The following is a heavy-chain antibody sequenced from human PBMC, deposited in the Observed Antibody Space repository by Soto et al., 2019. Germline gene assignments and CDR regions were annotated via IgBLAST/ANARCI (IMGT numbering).Heavy chain of an antibody. D-gene: IGHD6-6*01. J-gene: IGHJ4*02. CDR3: ARQYPSSSRHFDH. V-gene: IGHV3-21*01. CDR2: ISAGSSNI. CDR1: GFSFRTYY. Sequence: GGSMRLSCAASGFSFRTYYMIWVRQDPGKGLEWVSSISAGSSNISYAPSVKGRFTISRDNAKNSLYLQINSLRAEDTAVYYCARQYPSSSRHFDHWGQGTLVTVSS.